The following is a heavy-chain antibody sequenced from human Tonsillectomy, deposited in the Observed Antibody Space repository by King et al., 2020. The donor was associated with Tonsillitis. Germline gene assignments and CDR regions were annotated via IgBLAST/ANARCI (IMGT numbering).Heavy chain of an antibody. CDR3: AKDRYSSSWLFDM. J-gene: IGHJ3*02. V-gene: IGHV3-9*01. Sequence: VQLVESGGGLGQPGRSLRLCCAASGFTFDDYAMHWVRQAPGKGLDWVSGFSWQSGSMGDAWFVKGRFTISIDNAKNSLYLQMNSLRPEDTALYYCAKDRYSSSWLFDMWGQGTMVTVSS. CDR1: GFTFDDYA. D-gene: IGHD6-6*01. CDR2: FSWQSGSM.